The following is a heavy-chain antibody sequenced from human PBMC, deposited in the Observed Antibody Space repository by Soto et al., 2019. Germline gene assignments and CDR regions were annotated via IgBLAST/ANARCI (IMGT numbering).Heavy chain of an antibody. CDR1: GGSISSAY. V-gene: IGHV4-59*01. CDR2: VYDSGST. D-gene: IGHD2-2*02. Sequence: ETLSLTCSVSGGSISSAYWTWIRQTPGKGLEWIASVYDSGSTYYNPSLTSRVTVSVDTSKTQISLKVTSVTAADTAIYSCARGRYTNLVYYLDYWGPGTMVTVSS. CDR3: ARGRYTNLVYYLDY. J-gene: IGHJ4*02.